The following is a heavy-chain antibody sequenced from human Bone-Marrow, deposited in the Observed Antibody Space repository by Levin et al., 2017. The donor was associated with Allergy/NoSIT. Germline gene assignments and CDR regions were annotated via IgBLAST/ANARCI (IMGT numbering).Heavy chain of an antibody. J-gene: IGHJ4*02. Sequence: GSLRLSCAVSGASISNSDWWSWVRQSPGKGLEWIGEIHHSETTNNNPSLESRVPISIDKSKNHISLRLNSVTAADTAVYFCAKFSPRSPQLLYGVWDYWGQGILVIVSS. V-gene: IGHV4-4*01. D-gene: IGHD2-2*02. CDR1: GASISNSDW. CDR2: IHHSETT. CDR3: AKFSPRSPQLLYGVWDY.